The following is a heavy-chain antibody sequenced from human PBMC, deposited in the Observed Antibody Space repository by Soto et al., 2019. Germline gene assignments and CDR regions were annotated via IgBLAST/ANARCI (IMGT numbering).Heavy chain of an antibody. Sequence: QVHLVQSGPEVKQPGASVTVSCKTSGDTFTNFGLSWVRQAPGQGLEWMGWIATYNSNKNYAQKFQGRLTLTTDTSTSTAYMELKSLGYDDTAVYYCARVLRGVVNWFDPWGQGTLVTVSS. D-gene: IGHD3-10*01. J-gene: IGHJ5*02. CDR1: GDTFTNFG. V-gene: IGHV1-18*01. CDR2: IATYNSNK. CDR3: ARVLRGVVNWFDP.